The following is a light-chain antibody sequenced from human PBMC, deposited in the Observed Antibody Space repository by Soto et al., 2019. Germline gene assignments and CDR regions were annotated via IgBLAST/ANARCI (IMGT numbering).Light chain of an antibody. J-gene: IGKJ5*01. Sequence: EIVLTQSPATLSLSPGERATLSCRASQSVTSYLAWYQQRPGQAPRLLIYDASRRATGIPARFSGSGSGADFTLTIITLEPEDFAVYYCQQRSSWPITFGQGTRLEIK. V-gene: IGKV3-11*01. CDR1: QSVTSY. CDR3: QQRSSWPIT. CDR2: DAS.